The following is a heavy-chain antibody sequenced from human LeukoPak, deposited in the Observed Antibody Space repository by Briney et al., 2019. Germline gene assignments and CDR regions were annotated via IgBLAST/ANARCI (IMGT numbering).Heavy chain of an antibody. CDR1: GFTFSSYE. CDR3: AKSPSYCRGDCYSTFEY. V-gene: IGHV3-23*01. D-gene: IGHD2-21*02. CDR2: FTAGGINT. Sequence: GGSLRLSCAASGFTFSSYEMNWVRQAPGEGVEWVSAFTAGGINTYYADSVKGRFTISRDNSKNTLYLHMNSLRAEDTAVYYCAKSPSYCRGDCYSTFEYWGQGTLVTVSS. J-gene: IGHJ4*02.